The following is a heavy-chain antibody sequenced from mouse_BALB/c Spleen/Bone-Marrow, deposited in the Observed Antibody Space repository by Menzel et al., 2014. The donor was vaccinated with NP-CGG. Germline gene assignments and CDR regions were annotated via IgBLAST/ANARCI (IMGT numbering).Heavy chain of an antibody. CDR2: INPGSGGT. CDR3: ARNANWLFAY. Sequence: VQLQQSGAELVRPGTSVKVSYKASGYAFTNYLIDWVKQRPGQGLEWIGVINPGSGGTNYNEKFKGKATLTADKSSSTAYMQLSSLTSDDSAVYFCARNANWLFAYWGQGTLVTVSA. V-gene: IGHV1-54*01. CDR1: GYAFTNYL. D-gene: IGHD4-1*01. J-gene: IGHJ3*01.